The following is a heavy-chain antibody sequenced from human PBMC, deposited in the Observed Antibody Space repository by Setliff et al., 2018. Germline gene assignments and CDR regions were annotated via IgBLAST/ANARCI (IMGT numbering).Heavy chain of an antibody. Sequence: SVKVSCKASGGTFSSYGISWVRQAPGQGLEWMGGTIPSFGSTNYAQKFQGRVTIITDESTSTAYMELSSLRSDDTAVYYCARRNFYYDSSGFALYYYYMDVWGKGTTVTAS. D-gene: IGHD3-22*01. J-gene: IGHJ6*03. CDR3: ARRNFYYDSSGFALYYYYMDV. CDR2: TIPSFGST. CDR1: GGTFSSYG. V-gene: IGHV1-69*05.